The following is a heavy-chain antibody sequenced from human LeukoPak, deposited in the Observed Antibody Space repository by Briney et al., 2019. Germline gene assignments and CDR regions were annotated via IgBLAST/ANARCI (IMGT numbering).Heavy chain of an antibody. D-gene: IGHD2-2*01. CDR1: GFTFSSYS. J-gene: IGHJ4*02. Sequence: GGSLRLSCAASGFTFSSYSMNWVRQAPGKGLEWVSSISSSSSYIYYADSVKGRFTISRDNAKNSLYLQMNSQRAEDTAVYYCARDKGSVVVPAAIDYWGQGTLVTVSS. CDR2: ISSSSSYI. V-gene: IGHV3-21*01. CDR3: ARDKGSVVVPAAIDY.